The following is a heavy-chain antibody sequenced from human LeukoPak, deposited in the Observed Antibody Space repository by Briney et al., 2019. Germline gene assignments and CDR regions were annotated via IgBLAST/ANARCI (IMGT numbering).Heavy chain of an antibody. J-gene: IGHJ4*02. Sequence: PSETLSLTCTVSGASISGSGYDWGWIRQPPGKGLEWIGSIYSSGSTYYNASLQSRVTISIETSKNQISLRLNSVTAADTAMYYCAKSGGYGLIDYWGQGTLVTVSS. V-gene: IGHV4-39*01. CDR2: IYSSGST. CDR1: GASISGSGYD. CDR3: AKSGGYGLIDY. D-gene: IGHD1-26*01.